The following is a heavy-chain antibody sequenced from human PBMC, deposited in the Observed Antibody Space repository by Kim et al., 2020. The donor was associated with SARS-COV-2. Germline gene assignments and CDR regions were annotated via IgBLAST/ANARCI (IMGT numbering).Heavy chain of an antibody. CDR2: INPNSGGT. J-gene: IGHJ3*02. Sequence: ASVKVSCKASGYTFTGYYMHWVRQAPGQGLEWMGWINPNSGGTNYAQKFQGRVTMTRDTSISTAYMELSRLRSDDTAVYYCARDSSLVLLWFGESQDAFDIWGQGTMVTVSS. D-gene: IGHD3-10*01. CDR1: GYTFTGYY. V-gene: IGHV1-2*02. CDR3: ARDSSLVLLWFGESQDAFDI.